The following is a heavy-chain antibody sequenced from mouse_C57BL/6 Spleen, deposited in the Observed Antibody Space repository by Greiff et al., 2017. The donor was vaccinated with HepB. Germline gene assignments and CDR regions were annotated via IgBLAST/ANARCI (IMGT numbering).Heavy chain of an antibody. CDR3: ARDGPDVAY. CDR1: GYTFTSYW. D-gene: IGHD1-1*01. V-gene: IGHV1-64*01. CDR2: IYPNSGST. J-gene: IGHJ3*01. Sequence: QVQLQQPGAELVKPGASVKLSCKASGYTFTSYWMHWVKQRPGQGLEWIGMIYPNSGSTNYNEKFKSKATLTVDKSSSTVYMQRSSLTSEDSADYYGARDGPDVAYWGQGTLVTVSA.